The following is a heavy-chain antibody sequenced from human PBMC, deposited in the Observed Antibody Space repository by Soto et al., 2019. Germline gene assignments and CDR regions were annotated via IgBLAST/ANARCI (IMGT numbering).Heavy chain of an antibody. CDR2: ISAYNGNT. CDR3: ARDGEVDLYYYGMDV. Sequence: ASVKVSCKASGYTFTSYGISWVRQAPGQGLEWMGWISAYNGNTNYAQKLQGRVTMTTDTSTSTAYMGLRSLRSDDTAVYYCARDGEVDLYYYGMDVWGQGTTVTVSS. J-gene: IGHJ6*02. V-gene: IGHV1-18*04. D-gene: IGHD3-3*01. CDR1: GYTFTSYG.